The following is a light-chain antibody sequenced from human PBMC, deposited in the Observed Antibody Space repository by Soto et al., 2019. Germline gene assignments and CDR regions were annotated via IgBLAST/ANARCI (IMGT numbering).Light chain of an antibody. CDR2: GNS. Sequence: QSVLTQPPSVSGAPGQRVTISCPGSGSNIGAGYDVHWYQQLPGTAPKLLIYGNSNRPSGVPDRFSGSKSGTSASLAITGLQAEDEADYYCQSYDSSLSGYVFGTGTKLTVL. CDR1: GSNIGAGYD. J-gene: IGLJ1*01. V-gene: IGLV1-40*01. CDR3: QSYDSSLSGYV.